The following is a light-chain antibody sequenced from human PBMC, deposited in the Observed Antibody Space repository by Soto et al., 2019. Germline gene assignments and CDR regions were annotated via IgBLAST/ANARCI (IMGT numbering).Light chain of an antibody. J-gene: IGKJ1*01. Sequence: EIVMTQSPATLSVFPCERATLSCRASQSVSSNLAWYQHKPGQAPRLLIFGASTRATGIPVRFSGSGSGRQFTLTISSLQSEDFAVYYCHQYNDGPGGTFGQGTKVDI. V-gene: IGKV3-15*01. CDR1: QSVSSN. CDR3: HQYNDGPGGT. CDR2: GAS.